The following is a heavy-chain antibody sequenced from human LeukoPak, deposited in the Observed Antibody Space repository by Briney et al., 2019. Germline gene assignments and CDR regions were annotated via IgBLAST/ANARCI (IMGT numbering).Heavy chain of an antibody. Sequence: PGGSLRLSCAVSGFSVSTNYMAWVRQAPGKGLEWLSVIYSDGDTEYADSVKGRFSISRDNSKSTPLLQMNSLRVEDTAVYYCARGSPNYDILTDYTHFDYWGQGILVTVTS. CDR3: ARGSPNYDILTDYTHFDY. J-gene: IGHJ4*02. CDR1: GFSVSTNY. CDR2: IYSDGDT. V-gene: IGHV3-53*01. D-gene: IGHD3-9*01.